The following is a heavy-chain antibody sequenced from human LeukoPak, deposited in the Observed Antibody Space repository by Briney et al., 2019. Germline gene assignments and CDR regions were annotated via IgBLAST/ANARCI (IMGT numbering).Heavy chain of an antibody. V-gene: IGHV3-21*01. Sequence: GGSLRLSCAASGFTFSSYSMNWVRQAPGKGLEWVSSISSSSSYIYYADSVKGRFTISRDNAKNSLYLQMNSLRAEDTAVYYCARELLLELAYFDYWGQGTLVTVSS. J-gene: IGHJ4*02. CDR1: GFTFSSYS. CDR3: ARELLLELAYFDY. CDR2: ISSSSSYI. D-gene: IGHD1-7*01.